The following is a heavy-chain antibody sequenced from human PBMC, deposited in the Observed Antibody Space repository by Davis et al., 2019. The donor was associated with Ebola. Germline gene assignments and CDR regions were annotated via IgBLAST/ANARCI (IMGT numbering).Heavy chain of an antibody. CDR1: GGSFSGYY. J-gene: IGHJ6*02. Sequence: SETLSLTCAVYGGSFSGYYWSWIRQPPGKGLEWIGEINHSGSTNYNPSLKSRVTISVDKSKNQFSLILSSVTAADTAVYYCARDRYDILSGMDVWGQGTTVTVSS. CDR2: INHSGST. CDR3: ARDRYDILSGMDV. V-gene: IGHV4-34*01. D-gene: IGHD3-9*01.